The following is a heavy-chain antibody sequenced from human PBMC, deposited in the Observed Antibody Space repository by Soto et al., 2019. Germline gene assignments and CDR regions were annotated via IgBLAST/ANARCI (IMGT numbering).Heavy chain of an antibody. CDR3: ARINKGYGTDS. J-gene: IGHJ4*02. V-gene: IGHV4-39*01. CDR2: IDYTGNT. Sequence: SETLSLTCTVTGGSISSSSYYWGCIRQPPGKGLEWIASIDYTGNTFYNPSLTSRVTISVDTSKNQFSLKVTSVTAADTAVYYCARINKGYGTDSWGQGTLVTVSS. CDR1: GGSISSSSYY. D-gene: IGHD5-18*01.